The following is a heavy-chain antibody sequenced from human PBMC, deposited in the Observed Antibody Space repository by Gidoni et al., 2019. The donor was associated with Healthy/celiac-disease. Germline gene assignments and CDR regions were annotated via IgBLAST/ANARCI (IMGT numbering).Heavy chain of an antibody. J-gene: IGHJ4*02. Sequence: EVQLLESGGGLVQPGGSLRLSCAASGFTFSSSAMSWVRQAPGKGLEWVSAISGSGGSTYYADSVKGRFTISRDNSKNTLYLQMNSLRAEDTAVYYCAKMGGYCSGGSCYRFDYWGQGTLVTVSS. V-gene: IGHV3-23*01. CDR2: ISGSGGST. D-gene: IGHD2-15*01. CDR3: AKMGGYCSGGSCYRFDY. CDR1: GFTFSSSA.